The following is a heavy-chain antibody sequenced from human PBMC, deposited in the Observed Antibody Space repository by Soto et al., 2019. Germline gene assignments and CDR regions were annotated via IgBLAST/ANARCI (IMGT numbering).Heavy chain of an antibody. CDR1: GFTFSGYW. CDR3: ARDLGDSGRPYYLDY. Sequence: EVQLVESGGGLLQPGGSLRLSCAASGFTFSGYWMHWVRQAPGKGLVWVSRISSDGSRTTYADSVKGRFTISRDNAKNTLFLQMNNLRADDTAVYYCARDLGDSGRPYYLDYWGQGTLVTVSS. J-gene: IGHJ4*02. CDR2: ISSDGSRT. V-gene: IGHV3-74*01. D-gene: IGHD6-19*01.